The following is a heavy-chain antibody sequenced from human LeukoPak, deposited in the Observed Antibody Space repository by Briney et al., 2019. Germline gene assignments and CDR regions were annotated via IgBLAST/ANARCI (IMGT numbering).Heavy chain of an antibody. Sequence: GGSLRLSCAASGFTFSSYWMPWVRQAPGKGLVWVSRINSDGSSTSYADSVKGRFTISRDNAKNTLYLQMNSLRAEDTAVYYCARDHGSGWYPSYYFDYWGQGTLVTVSS. V-gene: IGHV3-74*01. CDR1: GFTFSSYW. CDR3: ARDHGSGWYPSYYFDY. CDR2: INSDGSST. J-gene: IGHJ4*02. D-gene: IGHD6-19*01.